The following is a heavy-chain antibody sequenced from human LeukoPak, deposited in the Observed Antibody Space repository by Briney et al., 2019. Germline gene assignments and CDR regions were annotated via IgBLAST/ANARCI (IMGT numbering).Heavy chain of an antibody. J-gene: IGHJ6*03. CDR3: ARDPPYGSSSWFAYYYYYYMDV. CDR2: ISSSSRTI. D-gene: IGHD6-13*01. CDR1: GFTFSSDS. V-gene: IGHV3-48*01. Sequence: GGSLRLSCAASGFTFSSDSMNWVRQTPGKGLEWVSYISSSSRTIYYADSVKGRFTISRDNAKNSLYLQMNSLRAEDTAVYCCARDPPYGSSSWFAYYYYYYMDVWGKGTTVTVSS.